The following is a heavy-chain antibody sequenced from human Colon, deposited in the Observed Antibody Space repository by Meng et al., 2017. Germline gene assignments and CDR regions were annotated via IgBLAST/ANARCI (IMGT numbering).Heavy chain of an antibody. D-gene: IGHD2-15*01. V-gene: IGHV1-2*06. Sequence: QVQLGQSGAEVKKPGDSVTVSCKASGYTLYIHWVRLRPGEGLEWMGRINPRTGDTKSAQSFQGRVTMTRDTSTTTFSMDLRSLTTDDSAIYFCARESADGGSLDLWGQGTLVTVSS. CDR3: ARESADGGSLDL. J-gene: IGHJ4*02. CDR1: GYTLY. CDR2: INPRTGDT.